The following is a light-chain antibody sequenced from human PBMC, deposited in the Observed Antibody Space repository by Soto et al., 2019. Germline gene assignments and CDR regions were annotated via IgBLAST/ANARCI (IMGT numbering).Light chain of an antibody. V-gene: IGKV1-5*03. CDR3: QHYNSYSEA. CDR1: QTISSW. Sequence: DIQMTQSPSTLSGSVGDRVTITCRASQTISSWLAWYQQKPGKAPKLLIYKASTLKSGVPSRFSGSGSGTEFTLTISSLRPDDFGSYYCQHYNSYSEAFGQGTKVDI. CDR2: KAS. J-gene: IGKJ1*01.